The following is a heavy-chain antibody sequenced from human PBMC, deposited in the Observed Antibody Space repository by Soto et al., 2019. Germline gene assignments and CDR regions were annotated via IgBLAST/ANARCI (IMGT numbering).Heavy chain of an antibody. J-gene: IGHJ4*02. Sequence: QVQLQQWGAGLVKPSETLSLSCAVYGQSFSGHSWAWIRQPPGKGLEWNGEINESGSTYYNPSLKSRVTISTDTSKNQFSLKLSFVSAADTAAYFCARGSGIVALPGELEDVNYDYWGQGTLVNVSS. V-gene: IGHV4-34*01. CDR3: ARGSGIVALPGELEDVNYDY. D-gene: IGHD1-1*01. CDR1: GQSFSGHS. CDR2: INESGST.